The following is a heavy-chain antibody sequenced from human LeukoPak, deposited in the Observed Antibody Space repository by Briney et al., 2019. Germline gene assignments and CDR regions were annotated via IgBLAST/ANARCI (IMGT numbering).Heavy chain of an antibody. J-gene: IGHJ6*03. CDR2: IYTSGST. D-gene: IGHD3-3*01. Sequence: SETLSLTCTVSGGSISSGSYYWSWIRQPAGKGLEWIGCIYTSGSTNYNPSLKSRVTISVDTSKNQFSLKLSSVTAADTAVYYCARVVEDYDFWSGYNYYYYYMDVWGKGTTVTVSS. CDR1: GGSISSGSYY. CDR3: ARVVEDYDFWSGYNYYYYYMDV. V-gene: IGHV4-61*02.